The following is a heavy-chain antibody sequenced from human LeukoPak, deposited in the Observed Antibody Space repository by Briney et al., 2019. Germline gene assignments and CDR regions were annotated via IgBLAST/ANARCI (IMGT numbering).Heavy chain of an antibody. J-gene: IGHJ6*03. CDR2: MNPNSGNT. V-gene: IGHV1-8*01. CDR3: ARGDSIRFLEWLNYYYYYMDV. D-gene: IGHD3-3*01. Sequence: GASVKVSCKASGYTFTSYDINWVRQATGQGLEWMGWMNPNSGNTGYAQKFQGRVTMTRNTSISTAYMELSSLRSEDTAVYYCARGDSIRFLEWLNYYYYYMDVWGEGTTVTVSS. CDR1: GYTFTSYD.